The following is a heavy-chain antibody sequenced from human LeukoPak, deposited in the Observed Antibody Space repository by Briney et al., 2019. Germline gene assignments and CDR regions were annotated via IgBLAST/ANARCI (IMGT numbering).Heavy chain of an antibody. CDR3: ASSSGYYYTYWYFDL. CDR2: ISSGGSTR. J-gene: IGHJ2*01. CDR1: GFTFSNYE. V-gene: IGHV3-48*03. Sequence: PGGSLRLSCAASGFTFSNYEMNWVRQAPGKGLEWVSYISSGGSTRYHADSVKGRFTISRDNAKNSLYLQMNSLRAEDTAVYYCASSSGYYYTYWYFDLWGRGTLVTVSS. D-gene: IGHD3-22*01.